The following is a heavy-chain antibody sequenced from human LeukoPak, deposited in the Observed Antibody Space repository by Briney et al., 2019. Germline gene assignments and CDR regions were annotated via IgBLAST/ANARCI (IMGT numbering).Heavy chain of an antibody. J-gene: IGHJ6*02. D-gene: IGHD4-17*01. CDR1: GFTFSSYS. V-gene: IGHV3-21*01. CDR2: ISSSSSYI. Sequence: PGGSLRLSSAASGFTFSSYSMNWVRQAPGKGLEWVSSISSSSSYIYYADSVKGRFTISRDNAKNSLYLQMNSLRAEDTAVYYCARDMASGEADSYGMDVWGQGTTVTVSS. CDR3: ARDMASGEADSYGMDV.